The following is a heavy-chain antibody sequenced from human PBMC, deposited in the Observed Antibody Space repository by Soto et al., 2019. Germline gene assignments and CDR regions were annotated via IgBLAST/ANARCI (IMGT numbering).Heavy chain of an antibody. CDR1: GGSFSGYY. D-gene: IGHD4-17*01. CDR3: ASDPHYYGDYGIY. V-gene: IGHV4-34*01. CDR2: INHSGST. Sequence: QVQLQQWGAGLLKPSETLSLTCAVYGGSFSGYYWSWIRQPPGKGLEWIGEINHSGSTNYNPSLKSRVTISVDTSKNQFSLKLSSMTPADTAVYYCASDPHYYGDYGIYWGQGTLVTVSS. J-gene: IGHJ4*02.